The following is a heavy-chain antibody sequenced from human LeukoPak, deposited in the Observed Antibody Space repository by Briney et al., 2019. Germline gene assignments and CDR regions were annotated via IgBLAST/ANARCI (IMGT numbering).Heavy chain of an antibody. V-gene: IGHV3-15*01. CDR2: IKSKTDGGTT. CDR1: GFTFSNAW. J-gene: IGHJ4*02. CDR3: STDILETNWGGY. D-gene: IGHD7-27*01. Sequence: GGSLRLSWAASGFTFSNAWMSWVRQAPGKGPEWVSRIKSKTDGGTTHYAAPVKGRFTISRDDSKHTLYLQMNSLKTEDTAVYYCSTDILETNWGGYWGQGTLVTVSS.